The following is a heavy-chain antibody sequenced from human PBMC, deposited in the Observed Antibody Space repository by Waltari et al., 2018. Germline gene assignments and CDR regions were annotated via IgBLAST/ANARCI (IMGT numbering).Heavy chain of an antibody. CDR2: FSWKGGFK. D-gene: IGHD6-13*01. CDR1: GFNFDDFA. Sequence: EVQLVESGGGLVQPGRSLRLACAASGFNFDDFAMHWVRQAPGKGLVWVSAFSWKGGFKSYADSVKGRFTLSRDNAKNSLVLQMNSLRAEDTALYYCTRDISAAAGRAIDYWGQGTLVTVSS. J-gene: IGHJ4*02. CDR3: TRDISAAAGRAIDY. V-gene: IGHV3-9*01.